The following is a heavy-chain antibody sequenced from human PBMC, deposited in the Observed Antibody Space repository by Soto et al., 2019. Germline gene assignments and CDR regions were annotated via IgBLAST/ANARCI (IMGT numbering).Heavy chain of an antibody. J-gene: IGHJ4*02. Sequence: QVQLVQSGAEVKKPGASVKVSCKASGYTFTSYGISWVRQAPGQGLEWMGWISAYNGNTNYAQQPXGXRTMTTDTSTNTAYMELRSLRSDDTAVYYCARDLAAAGPFDYWGQGTLVTVSS. CDR2: ISAYNGNT. V-gene: IGHV1-18*01. CDR1: GYTFTSYG. CDR3: ARDLAAAGPFDY. D-gene: IGHD6-13*01.